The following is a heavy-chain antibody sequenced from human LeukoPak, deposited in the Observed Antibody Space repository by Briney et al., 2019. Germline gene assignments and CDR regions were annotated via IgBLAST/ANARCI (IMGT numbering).Heavy chain of an antibody. J-gene: IGHJ4*02. D-gene: IGHD3-22*01. CDR3: ARDLREYYYDRSGFSLGH. CDR1: GFTFNTYG. Sequence: GRSLRLSCAASGFTFNTYGMNWVRQAPGKGLEWVSIISWHGDTECYGESVKGRFTISRDNSKNMVYLQMNSLRAEDTAVCYCARDLREYYYDRSGFSLGHWGQGTLVTASS. V-gene: IGHV3-30*06. CDR2: ISWHGDTE.